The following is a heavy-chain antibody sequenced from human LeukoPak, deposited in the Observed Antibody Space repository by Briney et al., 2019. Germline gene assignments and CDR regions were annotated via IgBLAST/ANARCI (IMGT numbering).Heavy chain of an antibody. Sequence: KTSETLSLTCTVSGGSINTYFWSWIRQPPGKGLEWIGYIYYTGSTNYNPSLKSRITISVDRSKNLFSLRLSSVTAADTAVYYCARDSEDSSGYYPFDYWGQGTLVTVSS. CDR3: ARDSEDSSGYYPFDY. CDR2: IYYTGST. J-gene: IGHJ4*02. D-gene: IGHD3-22*01. V-gene: IGHV4-59*01. CDR1: GGSINTYF.